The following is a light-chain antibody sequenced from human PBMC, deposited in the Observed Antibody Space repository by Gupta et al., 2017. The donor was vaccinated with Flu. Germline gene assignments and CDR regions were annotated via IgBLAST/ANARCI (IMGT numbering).Light chain of an antibody. CDR3: QAWDSSTSFV. CDR2: QDS. CDR1: KLGDKY. J-gene: IGLJ1*01. V-gene: IGLV3-1*01. Sequence: GDKLGDKYASWYQQKPGQSPMLVIYQDSKRPSGIPERFSGSNSGNTATLTISGTQAMDEADYYCQAWDSSTSFVFGTGTKVTVL.